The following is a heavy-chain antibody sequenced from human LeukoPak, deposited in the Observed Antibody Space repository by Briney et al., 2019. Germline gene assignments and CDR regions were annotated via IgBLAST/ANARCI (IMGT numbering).Heavy chain of an antibody. CDR3: ASTMVRGVWGVYYYYTDV. CDR1: GFTFSSYW. Sequence: PGGSLRLSCAASGFTFSSYWMTWVRQAPGKGLEWVANIKEDGSEKYYVDSVKGRFSISRDNAKNSLFLQMNSLRADDTAVYYCASTMVRGVWGVYYYYTDVWGKGTTVTISS. V-gene: IGHV3-7*01. J-gene: IGHJ6*03. CDR2: IKEDGSEK. D-gene: IGHD3-10*01.